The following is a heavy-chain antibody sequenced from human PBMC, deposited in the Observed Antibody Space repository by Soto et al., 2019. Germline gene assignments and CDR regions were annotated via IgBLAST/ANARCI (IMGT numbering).Heavy chain of an antibody. J-gene: IGHJ4*02. CDR2: IKQDGSEN. V-gene: IGHV3-7*01. D-gene: IGHD2-15*01. CDR3: AREEWGYCSGGTCYYFDY. Sequence: EVQLVESGGGWVQPGGSLRLSCAASGFTFISYWMSWVRQAPGKGLEWVANIKQDGSENYYVDSVKGRFTISRDNAKNSLYLQKNSLRAEDTAVYYCAREEWGYCSGGTCYYFDYWGQGTLVTVSP. CDR1: GFTFISYW.